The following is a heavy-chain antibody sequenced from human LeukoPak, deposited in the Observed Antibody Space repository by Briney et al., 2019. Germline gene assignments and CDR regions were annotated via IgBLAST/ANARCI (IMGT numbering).Heavy chain of an antibody. J-gene: IGHJ4*02. CDR2: IKQGGSEI. V-gene: IGHV3-7*03. CDR1: GFTFSRYW. Sequence: GGSLRLSCVASGFTFSRYWMSWVRQAPGKGLEYVALIKQGGSEIYHMDSVKGRFTISRDDAKNSLYLQMNSLRAEDTAVYYCAKDSRFLSASCLDYWGQGTLVTVSS. CDR3: AKDSRFLSASCLDY. D-gene: IGHD2-2*01.